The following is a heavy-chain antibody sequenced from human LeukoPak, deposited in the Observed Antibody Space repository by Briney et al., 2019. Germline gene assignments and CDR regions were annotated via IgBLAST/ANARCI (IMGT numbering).Heavy chain of an antibody. D-gene: IGHD1-26*01. CDR1: GFTFSSYW. V-gene: IGHV3-7*01. CDR3: TYSGSYFDY. CDR2: IKQDGSEK. J-gene: IGHJ4*02. Sequence: GGSLRLSCAASGFTFSSYWMSWVRQAPGKGLEWVANIKQDGSEKYYVDSVKGRCTISRDNAKNSLYLQMNSLRAEDTAVYYCTYSGSYFDYWGQGTLVTVSS.